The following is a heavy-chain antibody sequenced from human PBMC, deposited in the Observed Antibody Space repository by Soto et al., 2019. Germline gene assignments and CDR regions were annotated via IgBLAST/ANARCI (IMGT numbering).Heavy chain of an antibody. CDR2: ISSSGSTI. D-gene: IGHD3-10*01. J-gene: IGHJ4*02. CDR1: GFTFSDYY. CDR3: ARERITMVRGANDY. Sequence: GGSLRLSCAASGFTFSDYYISWSRQAPGKGLEWVSYISSSGSTIYYADSVKGRFTISRDNAKNSLYLQMNSLRAEDTAVYYCARERITMVRGANDYWGQGTLVTVSS. V-gene: IGHV3-11*01.